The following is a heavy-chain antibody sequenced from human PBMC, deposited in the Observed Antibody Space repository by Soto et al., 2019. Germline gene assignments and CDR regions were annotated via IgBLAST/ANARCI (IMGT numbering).Heavy chain of an antibody. V-gene: IGHV3-21*01. D-gene: IGHD2-2*01. Sequence: XGSLSLSFAASGFTFNNYGINWVRQAPGKGLEWVSSISKSDYTYYSDSVKGRFAISRDNAKSSVSLQMNTLRVEDTAVYYCAREDSIIIPAVSDFWGQGTLVTVSS. CDR3: AREDSIIIPAVSDF. CDR1: GFTFNNYG. CDR2: ISKSDYT. J-gene: IGHJ4*02.